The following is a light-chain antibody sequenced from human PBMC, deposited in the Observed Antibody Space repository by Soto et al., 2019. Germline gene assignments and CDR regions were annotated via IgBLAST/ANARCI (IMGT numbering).Light chain of an antibody. CDR3: QSYDSSLGWV. CDR1: SSDVGGYNY. Sequence: QSVLTQPPSASGSPGQSVAISCTGTSSDVGGYNYVSWYQQHPGKAPKLMIYEVNKRPSGVPDRFSGSKSGNTASLTVSGLQAEDEADYYCQSYDSSLGWVFGGGTKLTVL. V-gene: IGLV2-8*01. J-gene: IGLJ3*02. CDR2: EVN.